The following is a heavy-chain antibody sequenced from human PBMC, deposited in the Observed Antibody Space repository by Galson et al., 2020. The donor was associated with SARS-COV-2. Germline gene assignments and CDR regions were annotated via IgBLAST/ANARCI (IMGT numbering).Heavy chain of an antibody. V-gene: IGHV4-4*02. J-gene: IGHJ5*02. Sequence: ASETLSLTCAVSGGSISSSNWWSWVRQPPGKGLEWIGEIYHSGSTNYNPSLKSRVTISVDKSKNQFSLKLSSVTAADTAVYYCASLTYAFGWFDPWGQGTLVTVSS. D-gene: IGHD3-10*01. CDR2: IYHSGST. CDR3: ASLTYAFGWFDP. CDR1: GGSISSSNW.